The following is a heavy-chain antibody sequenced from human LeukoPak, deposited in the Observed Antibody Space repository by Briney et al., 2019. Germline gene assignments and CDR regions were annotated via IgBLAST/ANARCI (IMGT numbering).Heavy chain of an antibody. V-gene: IGHV3-21*01. CDR1: GFTFSSYA. J-gene: IGHJ3*02. D-gene: IGHD5-12*01. Sequence: GGSLRLSCAASGFTFSSYAMHWVRQAPGKGLEWVSSISSSSSYIYYADSVKGRFTISRDNAKNSLYLQMNSLRAEDTAVYYCARDLGYSGYDLGAFDIWGQGTMVTVSS. CDR2: ISSSSSYI. CDR3: ARDLGYSGYDLGAFDI.